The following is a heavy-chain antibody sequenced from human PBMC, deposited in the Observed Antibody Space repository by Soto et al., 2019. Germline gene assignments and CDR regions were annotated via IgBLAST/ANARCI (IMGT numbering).Heavy chain of an antibody. Sequence: PSETLSLTCTVTGGSISRYYWRWIRQPPGKGLEWIGYAYYSGDTGYNPSLKSRVTMAVDTSKSQVSLKLSSVTAADTAVYYCARDRSTYGGGGTGEVKENWFDPWGQGALVTVSS. CDR3: ARDRSTYGGGGTGEVKENWFDP. CDR1: GGSISRYY. V-gene: IGHV4-59*01. J-gene: IGHJ5*02. D-gene: IGHD2-8*01. CDR2: AYYSGDT.